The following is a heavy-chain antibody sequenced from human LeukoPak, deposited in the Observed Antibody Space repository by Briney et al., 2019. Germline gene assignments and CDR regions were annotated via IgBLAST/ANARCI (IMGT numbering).Heavy chain of an antibody. Sequence: GGSLRLSCAASGFTFSSYWMHWVRQAPGKGLVWVSRVNSDGSSVSYADSVKGRFTITRDNSKNTPYLQMNSLRAEDTAVYYCTIFGVTRTYDLDYWGQGTLVTVSS. CDR1: GFTFSSYW. CDR3: TIFGVTRTYDLDY. CDR2: VNSDGSSV. J-gene: IGHJ4*02. D-gene: IGHD3-3*01. V-gene: IGHV3-74*01.